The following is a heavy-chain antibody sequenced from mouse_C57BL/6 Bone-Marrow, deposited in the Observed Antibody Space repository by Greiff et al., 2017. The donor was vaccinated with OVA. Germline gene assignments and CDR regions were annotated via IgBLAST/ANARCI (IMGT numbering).Heavy chain of an antibody. CDR3: ARGDSAWLAY. Sequence: ESGPGLVKPSQSLSLTCSVTGYSITSGYYWNWIRQFPGNKLEWMGYISYDGSNNYNPSLKNRISITRDTSKNQFFLKLNSVTTEDTATYYCARGDSAWLAYWGQGTLVTVSA. J-gene: IGHJ3*01. V-gene: IGHV3-6*01. CDR2: ISYDGSN. CDR1: GYSITSGYY.